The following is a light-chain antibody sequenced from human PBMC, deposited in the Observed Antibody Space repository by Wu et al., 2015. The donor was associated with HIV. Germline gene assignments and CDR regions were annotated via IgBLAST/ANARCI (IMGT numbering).Light chain of an antibody. CDR2: GAS. J-gene: IGKJ4*01. Sequence: EIVVTQSPATRSVSPGERATLSCRASQSVSGDLAWYQQKPGQAPRLLIYGASSRATGIPARFSGSGSGTEFTLTITSLQSEDFAVYYCQQYNNWPPVTFGGGTKVEIK. CDR1: QSVSGD. V-gene: IGKV3-15*01. CDR3: QQYNNWPPVT.